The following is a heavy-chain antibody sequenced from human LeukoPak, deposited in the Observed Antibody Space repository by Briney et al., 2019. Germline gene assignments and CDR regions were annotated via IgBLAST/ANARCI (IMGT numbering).Heavy chain of an antibody. D-gene: IGHD3-10*01. J-gene: IGHJ6*03. Sequence: PGGSLRLSCAASGFTFSSYGMSWVRQAPGKGLEWVSAISGSGGSTYYADSVKGRFTISRDNSKNTLYLQMNSLRAEDTAVYYCRSYYYGSGSYYNPSMDVWGKGTTVTVSS. CDR1: GFTFSSYG. V-gene: IGHV3-23*01. CDR3: RSYYYGSGSYYNPSMDV. CDR2: ISGSGGST.